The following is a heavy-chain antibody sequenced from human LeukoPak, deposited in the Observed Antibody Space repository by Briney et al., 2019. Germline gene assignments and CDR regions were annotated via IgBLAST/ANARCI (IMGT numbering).Heavy chain of an antibody. CDR1: GGSISSSSYY. V-gene: IGHV4-39*07. D-gene: IGHD3-22*01. Sequence: PSETLSLTCTVSGGSISSSSYYWGWIRQPPGKGLEWIVSIYYSGSTYYTPSLKSRVTISVDTSKNQFSLKLSSVTAADTAVYFCAKDVWAVITTEFDYWGQGTLVTVSS. CDR3: AKDVWAVITTEFDY. J-gene: IGHJ4*02. CDR2: IYYSGST.